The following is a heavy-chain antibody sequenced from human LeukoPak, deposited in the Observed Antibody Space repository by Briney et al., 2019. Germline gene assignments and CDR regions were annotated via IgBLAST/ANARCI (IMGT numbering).Heavy chain of an antibody. CDR1: GFTFSSYA. V-gene: IGHV3-23*01. CDR2: ISGGGGNT. CDR3: TKDASYNYNYFDY. J-gene: IGHJ4*02. D-gene: IGHD1-20*01. Sequence: GGSLRLSCAASGFTFSSYAMSGVCQAPGKGLEWVSSISGGGGNTYYADSVKGRFTISRDNSKNTLYLQINSLRAEDTAVYYCTKDASYNYNYFDYWGQGTLVTVSS.